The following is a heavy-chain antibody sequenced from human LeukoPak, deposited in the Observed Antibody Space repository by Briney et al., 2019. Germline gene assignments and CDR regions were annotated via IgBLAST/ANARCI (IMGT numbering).Heavy chain of an antibody. D-gene: IGHD2-2*01. CDR1: GFTLSSYA. Sequence: GGSLRLSCPASGFTLSSYAMSWVRQAPGKGLEWDSAISGIGGSTYYADSVKGRFTISTDNSKSTLYLQMSSLRAEDTAVYYCAKGTGYCSSTSCYTNVCYYYGMDVWGQGTTVTVSS. V-gene: IGHV3-23*01. J-gene: IGHJ6*02. CDR2: ISGIGGST. CDR3: AKGTGYCSSTSCYTNVCYYYGMDV.